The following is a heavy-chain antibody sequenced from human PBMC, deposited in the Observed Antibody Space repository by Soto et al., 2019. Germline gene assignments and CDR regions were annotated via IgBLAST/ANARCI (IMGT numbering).Heavy chain of an antibody. D-gene: IGHD3-22*01. Sequence: GGSLRLSCAASGFTFSSYWMSWVRQAPGKGLEWVANIKQDGSEKYYVDSVKGRFTISRDNAKNSLYLQMNSLRAEDTTVYYCARFYYDSSGYLPSPYYYYYGMDVWGQGTTVTVSS. V-gene: IGHV3-7*04. CDR1: GFTFSSYW. CDR2: IKQDGSEK. CDR3: ARFYYDSSGYLPSPYYYYYGMDV. J-gene: IGHJ6*02.